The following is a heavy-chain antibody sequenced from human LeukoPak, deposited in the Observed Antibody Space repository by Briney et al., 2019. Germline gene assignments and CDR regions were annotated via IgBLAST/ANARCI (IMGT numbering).Heavy chain of an antibody. CDR1: VGSISSYY. V-gene: IGHV4-59*12. J-gene: IGHJ4*02. CDR3: ATSEVY. Sequence: SETLSLTCTVSVGSISSYYWSWIRHPPGKGLEWVGYIYYSGSTNYNPSLKSRVTISVDTSKNQFALKLSSVTAADTAVYYFATSEVYWGQGTLVTVSS. CDR2: IYYSGST.